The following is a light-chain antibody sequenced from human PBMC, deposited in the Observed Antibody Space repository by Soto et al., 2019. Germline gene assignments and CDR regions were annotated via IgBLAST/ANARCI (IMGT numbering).Light chain of an antibody. V-gene: IGKV3-20*01. CDR1: QSISSGY. CDR2: GTS. CDR3: QQYGSSRWT. J-gene: IGKJ1*01. Sequence: EIVLTQSPGTLSLSPGERATLSFRASQSISSGYLAWYQQKPGQAPRLLIYGTSSRATGIPDRFSGSGSGTDFTLTISRLDPEDFAVYFCQQYGSSRWTFGQGTKVDIK.